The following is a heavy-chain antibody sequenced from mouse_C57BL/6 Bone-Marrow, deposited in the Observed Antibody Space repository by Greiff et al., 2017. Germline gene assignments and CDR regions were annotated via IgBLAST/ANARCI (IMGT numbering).Heavy chain of an antibody. J-gene: IGHJ3*01. CDR3: ARSWLITTVVATRFAY. CDR2: IYPRSGNT. D-gene: IGHD1-1*01. CDR1: GYTFTSYG. V-gene: IGHV1-81*01. Sequence: QVQLKESGAELARPGASVKLSCKASGYTFTSYGISWVKQRTGQGLEWIGEIYPRSGNTYYNEKFKGKATLTADKSSSTAYMELRSLTSEDSAVYFCARSWLITTVVATRFAYWGQGTLVTVSA.